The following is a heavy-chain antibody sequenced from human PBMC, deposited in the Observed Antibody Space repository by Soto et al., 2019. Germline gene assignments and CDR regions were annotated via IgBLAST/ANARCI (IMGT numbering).Heavy chain of an antibody. CDR1: GLIFSDYH. Sequence: EVQLVESGGGLVQPGGSLRLSCAASGLIFSDYHMDWVRQAPGKGLEWVGRIRRKANSYTTEYAASVKGRFTISRDDSTHSLYLQMNSLKSEDTAVYYCAMLGGWSGGSSGMDVWGQGTTVTVSS. J-gene: IGHJ6*02. CDR3: AMLGGWSGGSSGMDV. D-gene: IGHD6-19*01. CDR2: IRRKANSYTT. V-gene: IGHV3-72*01.